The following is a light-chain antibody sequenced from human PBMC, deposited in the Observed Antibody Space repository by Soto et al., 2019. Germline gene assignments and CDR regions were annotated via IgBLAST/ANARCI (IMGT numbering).Light chain of an antibody. CDR3: QQYDNSIT. J-gene: IGKJ5*01. CDR2: GAS. V-gene: IGKV3-20*01. CDR1: QSVSSNN. Sequence: EIVLTQSPGTLSLSPGERATLSCRASQSVSSNNLAWYHQKPGQTPRLLIYGASSRATGIPDRFSGSGSGTEFTLTITSLEPEDFAVYYCQQYDNSITFGQGTRLEIE.